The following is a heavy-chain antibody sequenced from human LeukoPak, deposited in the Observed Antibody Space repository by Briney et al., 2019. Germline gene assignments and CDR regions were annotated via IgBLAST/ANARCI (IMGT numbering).Heavy chain of an antibody. CDR3: ARDYGSYYYGSGSYYV. V-gene: IGHV1-18*01. CDR2: ISAYNGNT. D-gene: IGHD3-10*01. Sequence: ASVKVSCKASGYTFTSYGISWVRQAPGQGLEWMGWISAYNGNTNYAQKLQGRVTMTTDTSTSTAYMELRSLRSDDTAVYYCARDYGSYYYGSGSYYVWGKRTTVTVSS. CDR1: GYTFTSYG. J-gene: IGHJ6*04.